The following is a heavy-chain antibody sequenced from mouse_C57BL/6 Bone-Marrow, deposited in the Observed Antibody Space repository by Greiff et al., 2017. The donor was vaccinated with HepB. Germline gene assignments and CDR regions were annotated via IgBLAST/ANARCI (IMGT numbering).Heavy chain of an antibody. V-gene: IGHV1-72*01. CDR3: ASMIMRYFDV. J-gene: IGHJ1*03. D-gene: IGHD2-4*01. CDR1: GYTFTSYW. CDR2: IDPNSGGT. Sequence: QVQLKQPGAELVKPGASVKLSCKASGYTFTSYWMHWVKQRPGRGLEWIGRIDPNSGGTKYNEKFKSKATLTVDKPSSTAYMQLSSLTSEDSAVYYCASMIMRYFDVWGTGTTVTVSS.